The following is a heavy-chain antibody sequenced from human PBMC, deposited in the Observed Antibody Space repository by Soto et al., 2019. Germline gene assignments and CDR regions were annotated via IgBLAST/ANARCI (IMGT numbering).Heavy chain of an antibody. CDR2: IIPIFGTA. D-gene: IGHD2-2*03. CDR3: ARVFGYCSSTSCSPADYYYYGMDV. V-gene: IGHV1-69*13. CDR1: GGTFSSYA. J-gene: IGHJ6*02. Sequence: SVKVSCKASGGTFSSYAISWVRQAPGQGLEWMGGIIPIFGTANYAQKFQGRVPITADESTSTAYMELSSLRSEDTAVYYCARVFGYCSSTSCSPADYYYYGMDVWGQGTTVTVSS.